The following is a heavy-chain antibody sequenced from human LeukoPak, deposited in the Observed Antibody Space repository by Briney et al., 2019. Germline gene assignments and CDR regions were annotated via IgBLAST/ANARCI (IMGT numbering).Heavy chain of an antibody. J-gene: IGHJ4*02. CDR2: ISSSSSYI. CDR3: ARAPPSGYCSGGSCYFAGFDY. CDR1: GFTFSSYS. D-gene: IGHD2-15*01. V-gene: IGHV3-21*01. Sequence: GGSLRLSCAASGFTFSSYSMNWVRQAPGKGLEWVSSISSSSSYIYYADSVKGRFTISRDNAKNSLYLQMNSLRAEDTAVYYCARAPPSGYCSGGSCYFAGFDYWGQGTLVTVSS.